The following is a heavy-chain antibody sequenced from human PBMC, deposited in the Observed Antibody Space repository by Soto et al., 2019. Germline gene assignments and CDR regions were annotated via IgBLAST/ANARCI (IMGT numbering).Heavy chain of an antibody. CDR2: ISYDGSNK. J-gene: IGHJ6*02. V-gene: IGHV3-30-3*01. CDR1: GFTFSSYA. D-gene: IGHD2-15*01. Sequence: QVQLVESGGGVVQPGRSLRLSCAASGFTFSSYAMHWVRQAPGKGLEWVAVISYDGSNKYYADSVKGRFTISRDNSKNTLYLQMNSLRAEDTAVYYCARDPGEGYCSGGRCPPGGYYYYYGMDVWGQGTTVTVSS. CDR3: ARDPGEGYCSGGRCPPGGYYYYYGMDV.